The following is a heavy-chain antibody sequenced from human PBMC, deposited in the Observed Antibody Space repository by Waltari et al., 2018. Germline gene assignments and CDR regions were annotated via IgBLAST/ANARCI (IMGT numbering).Heavy chain of an antibody. Sequence: QLQLQESGPGLVKPSETLSLTCTVSGGSISSSSYYWGWIRQPPGKGLEWIGSIYYSGSTYYNPSLKSRVTISVDTSKNQFSLKLSSVTAADTAVYYCALLRGSWYFDLWGRGTLVTVSS. CDR2: IYYSGST. J-gene: IGHJ2*01. D-gene: IGHD3-16*01. CDR3: ALLRGSWYFDL. V-gene: IGHV4-39*01. CDR1: GGSISSSSYY.